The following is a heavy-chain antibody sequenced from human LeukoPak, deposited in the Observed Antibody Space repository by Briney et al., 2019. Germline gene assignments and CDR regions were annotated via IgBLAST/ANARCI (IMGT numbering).Heavy chain of an antibody. CDR2: INHSGST. Sequence: SETLSLTCAVYGGSFSGYYWSWIRQPPGKGLEWIGEINHSGSTNYNPSLKSRVTISVDTSKNQFSLKLSSVTAADTAVYYCARGHPKSREDYYYYKDVWGKGTTVTVSS. CDR1: GGSFSGYY. CDR3: ARGHPKSREDYYYYKDV. V-gene: IGHV4-34*01. D-gene: IGHD1-26*01. J-gene: IGHJ6*03.